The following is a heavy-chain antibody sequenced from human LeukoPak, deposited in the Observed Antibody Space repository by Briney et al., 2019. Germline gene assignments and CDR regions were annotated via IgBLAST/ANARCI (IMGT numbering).Heavy chain of an antibody. CDR2: IYYSGST. D-gene: IGHD6-19*01. V-gene: IGHV4-39*01. Sequence: KPPETLSLTCTVAGGSISSSNYYWGWIRQPPGKGLEWIGSIYYSGSTYYNPSLKSRVTISADTSKNQFSLNLSSVTAADTAVYYCARQSQWLVPGYFDYWGQGTLVTVSS. J-gene: IGHJ4*02. CDR3: ARQSQWLVPGYFDY. CDR1: GGSISSSNYY.